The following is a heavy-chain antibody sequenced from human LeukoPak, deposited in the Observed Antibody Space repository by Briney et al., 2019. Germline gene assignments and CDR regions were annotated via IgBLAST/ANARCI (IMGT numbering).Heavy chain of an antibody. Sequence: PGGSLRLSCVASGFTFSSYSMNWVRQAPGKGLEWVSSISFSSNYIYYADSLRGRITLSRDNAKNSLYLQMNSLRAEDTAVYYCAELGITMIGGVWGKGTTVTISS. J-gene: IGHJ6*04. D-gene: IGHD3-10*02. V-gene: IGHV3-21*01. CDR1: GFTFSSYS. CDR3: AELGITMIGGV. CDR2: ISFSSNYI.